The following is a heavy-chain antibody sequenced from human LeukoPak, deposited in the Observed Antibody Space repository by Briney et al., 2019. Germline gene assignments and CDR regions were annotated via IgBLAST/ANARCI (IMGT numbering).Heavy chain of an antibody. CDR2: ISGRGDFT. D-gene: IGHD3-3*01. V-gene: IGHV3-23*01. CDR1: GFTFYKSA. CDR3: ARREAEESGPINY. J-gene: IGHJ4*02. Sequence: GGSLRLSCAASGFTFYKSAMTWVRQAPGTGLEWVSAISGRGDFTYYADSVKGRFTISRDNSKNMLYLQMTSLRADDTAVYYCARREAEESGPINYWGQGTLVTVSS.